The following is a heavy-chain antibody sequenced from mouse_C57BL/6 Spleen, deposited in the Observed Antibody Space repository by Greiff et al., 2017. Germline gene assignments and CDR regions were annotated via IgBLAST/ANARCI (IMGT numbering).Heavy chain of an antibody. D-gene: IGHD3-3*01. Sequence: VKLMESGPGLVAPSQSLSITCTVPGFSLTSYGVHWVRQPPGKGLVWLVVLWSDGSPTYNSALKSRLSISKDNSKSQVFLKMNSLQSDDTAMYYGARQGDGGFAYWGQGTLVTVSA. J-gene: IGHJ3*01. V-gene: IGHV2-6-1*01. CDR2: LWSDGSP. CDR3: ARQGDGGFAY. CDR1: GFSLTSYG.